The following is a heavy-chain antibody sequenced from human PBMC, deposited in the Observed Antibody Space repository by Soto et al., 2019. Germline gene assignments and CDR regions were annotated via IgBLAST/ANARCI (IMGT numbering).Heavy chain of an antibody. CDR2: IIPIFGTA. CDR1: GGTFSSYA. Sequence: SVKVSCKASGGTFSSYAISWVRQAPGQGLEWMGGIIPIFGTANYAQKFQGRVTITADESTSTAYMELSSLRSEDTAVYYCARGEGHSGYDFPFDYWGQGTLVTVSS. D-gene: IGHD5-12*01. CDR3: ARGEGHSGYDFPFDY. J-gene: IGHJ4*02. V-gene: IGHV1-69*13.